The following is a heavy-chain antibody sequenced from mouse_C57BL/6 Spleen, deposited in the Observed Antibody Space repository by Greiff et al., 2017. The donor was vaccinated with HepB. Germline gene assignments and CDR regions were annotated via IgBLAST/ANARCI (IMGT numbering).Heavy chain of an antibody. Sequence: EVQLQQSGPGLVKPSQSLSLTCSVTGYSITSGYYWNWIRQFPGNKLEWMGYISYDGSNNYNPSLKIRISITRDTSKNQFFLKLNSVTTEDTATYYCARGYYYGRDFDYWGQGTTLTVSS. J-gene: IGHJ2*01. D-gene: IGHD1-1*01. CDR1: GYSITSGYY. V-gene: IGHV3-6*01. CDR3: ARGYYYGRDFDY. CDR2: ISYDGSN.